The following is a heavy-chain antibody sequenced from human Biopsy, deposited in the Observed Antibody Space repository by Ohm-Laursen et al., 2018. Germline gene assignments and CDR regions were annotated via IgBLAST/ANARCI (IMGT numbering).Heavy chain of an antibody. V-gene: IGHV4-4*07. CDR2: IYTIGHT. D-gene: IGHD3-3*01. Sequence: SDTLSLTCTVSGASITGYFWTWVRQPAGKGLEWIGHIYTIGHTTYNPSLKSRVTMSLDTSKNQFSLKMTSLTAADTAVYFCAREDEVLLRALDLWGQGTMVTVSS. CDR3: AREDEVLLRALDL. CDR1: GASITGYF. J-gene: IGHJ3*01.